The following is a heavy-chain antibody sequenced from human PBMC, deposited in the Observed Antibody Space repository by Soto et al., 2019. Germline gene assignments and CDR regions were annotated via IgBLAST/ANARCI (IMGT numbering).Heavy chain of an antibody. CDR1: GGSFSGYY. D-gene: IGHD6-6*01. CDR2: INHSGST. V-gene: IGHV4-34*01. CDR3: ESYGYSSSLRRGGWFDP. J-gene: IGHJ5*02. Sequence: PSETLSLTCAVYGGSFSGYYWSWIRQPPGKGLEWIGEINHSGSTNYNPSLKSRVTISVDTSKNQFSLKLSSVTAADTAVYYCESYGYSSSLRRGGWFDPWGQGTLVTVSS.